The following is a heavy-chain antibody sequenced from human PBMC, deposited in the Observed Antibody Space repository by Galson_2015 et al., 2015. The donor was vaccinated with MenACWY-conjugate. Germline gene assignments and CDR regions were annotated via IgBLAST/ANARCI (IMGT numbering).Heavy chain of an antibody. CDR1: GGSVSSGSY. CDR2: IYSSRST. J-gene: IGHJ4*02. V-gene: IGHV4-61*01. Sequence: SETLSLTCTVSGGSVSSGSYWTWIRQPPGKGLEWIGLIYSSRSTKYNPSLKSRVTISLDMSKNQVSLKLSSVTAADTAVYYCAREYNKWGQGTLVTVSS. CDR3: AREYNK. D-gene: IGHD1-14*01.